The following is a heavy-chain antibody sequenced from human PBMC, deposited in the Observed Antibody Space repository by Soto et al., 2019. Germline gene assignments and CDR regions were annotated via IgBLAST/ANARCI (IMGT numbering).Heavy chain of an antibody. CDR1: GSTFTSYA. CDR3: AKRRGDGYFDL. CDR2: ISGSGTDT. J-gene: IGHJ2*01. D-gene: IGHD7-27*01. V-gene: IGHV3-23*01. Sequence: EVYLLESGGGSVQPGGPWGLSCEASGSTFTSYALGWVRQAPGKGLEWVSEISGSGTDTYYAASPRGRFTISRDNSKNTLYLQMNSLRVEDTAIYYCAKRRGDGYFDLWGRGTLVTVSS.